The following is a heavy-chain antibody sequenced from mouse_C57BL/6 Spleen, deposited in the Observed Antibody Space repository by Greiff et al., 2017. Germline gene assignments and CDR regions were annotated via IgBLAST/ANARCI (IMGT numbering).Heavy chain of an antibody. CDR1: GYAFSSYW. Sequence: QVQLQQSGAELVKPGASVKISCKASGYAFSSYWMNWMKQRPGKGLEWIGQIYPGDGDTNYNGKFKGKATLTADKSSSTAYMQLSSLTSEDSAVYFCGRDYGSSFAYWGQGTLVTVSA. CDR2: IYPGDGDT. J-gene: IGHJ3*01. D-gene: IGHD1-1*01. CDR3: GRDYGSSFAY. V-gene: IGHV1-80*01.